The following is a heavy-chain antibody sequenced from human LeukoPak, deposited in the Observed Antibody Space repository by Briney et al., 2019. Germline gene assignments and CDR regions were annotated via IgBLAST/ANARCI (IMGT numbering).Heavy chain of an antibody. D-gene: IGHD3-9*01. CDR3: ARRVLRYFDWLSSHDAFDI. J-gene: IGHJ3*02. Sequence: PSETLSLTCAVYGGSFSGYYWSWIRQPPGKGLEGIGEINHSGSTNYNPSLKSRVTISVDTSKNQFSLKLSSVTAADTAVYYCARRVLRYFDWLSSHDAFDIWGQGTMVTVSS. CDR2: INHSGST. V-gene: IGHV4-34*01. CDR1: GGSFSGYY.